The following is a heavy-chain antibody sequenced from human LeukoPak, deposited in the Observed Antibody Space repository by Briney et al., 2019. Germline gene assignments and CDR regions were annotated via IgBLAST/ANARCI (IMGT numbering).Heavy chain of an antibody. CDR3: TTVSPYLLAVAGTWDY. J-gene: IGHJ4*02. D-gene: IGHD6-19*01. V-gene: IGHV3-15*07. CDR1: GFTFSNAW. Sequence: NPGGSLRLSCAASGFTFSNAWMNWVRQAPGKGLEWAGRIKSKTDGGTTDYAAPVKGRFTISRDDSKNTLYLQMNSLKTEDTAVYYCTTVSPYLLAVAGTWDYWGQGTLVTVSS. CDR2: IKSKTDGGTT.